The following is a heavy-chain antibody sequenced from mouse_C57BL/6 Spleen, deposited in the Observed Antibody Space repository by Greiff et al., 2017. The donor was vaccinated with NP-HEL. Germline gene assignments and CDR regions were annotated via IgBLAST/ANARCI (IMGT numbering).Heavy chain of an antibody. J-gene: IGHJ4*01. CDR3: AREGVGDAMDY. Sequence: EVQLQESGPGLVKPSQSLSLTCSVTGYSITSGYYWNWIRQFPGNKLEWMGYISYDGSNNYNPSLKNRISITRDTSKNQFFLKLNSVTTEDTATYYCAREGVGDAMDYWGQGTSVTVSS. V-gene: IGHV3-6*01. CDR2: ISYDGSN. CDR1: GYSITSGYY.